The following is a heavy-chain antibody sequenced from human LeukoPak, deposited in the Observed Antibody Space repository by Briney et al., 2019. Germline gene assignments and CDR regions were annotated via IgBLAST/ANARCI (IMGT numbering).Heavy chain of an antibody. V-gene: IGHV1-8*01. D-gene: IGHD2-2*01. CDR2: MNPNSGNT. CDR3: ARGYLPAPIRGGDWFDP. J-gene: IGHJ5*02. Sequence: ASVKVSCKASAYTFTSHDINWVRQASGQGLEWMGWMNPNSGNTGYAQKFQGRVTMTRNTSISTAYMELSSLRSEDTAVYYCARGYLPAPIRGGDWFDPWGQGTLVTVSS. CDR1: AYTFTSHD.